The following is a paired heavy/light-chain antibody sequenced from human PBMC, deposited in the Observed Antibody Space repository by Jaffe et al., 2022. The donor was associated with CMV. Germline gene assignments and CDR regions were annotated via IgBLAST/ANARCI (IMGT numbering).Light chain of an antibody. CDR1: SGINVGTYR. CDR2: YKSDSDK. J-gene: IGLJ3*02. CDR3: MIWHSSAWV. Sequence: QAVLTQPSSLSASPGASASLTCTLRSGINVGTYRIYWYQQKPGSPPQYLLRYKSDSDKQQGSGVPSRFSGSKDASANAGILLISGLQSEDEADYYCMIWHSSAWVFGGGTKLTVL. V-gene: IGLV5-45*03.
Heavy chain of an antibody. CDR2: IYYSGST. CDR3: ARASYYYDSSGYLDAFDI. D-gene: IGHD3-22*01. J-gene: IGHJ3*02. V-gene: IGHV4-59*01. Sequence: QVQLQESGPGLVKPSETLSLTCTVSGGSISSYYWSWIRQPPGKGLEWIGYIYYSGSTNYNPSLKSRVTISVDTSKNQFSLKLSSVTAADTAVYYCARASYYYDSSGYLDAFDIWGQGTMVTVSS. CDR1: GGSISSYY.